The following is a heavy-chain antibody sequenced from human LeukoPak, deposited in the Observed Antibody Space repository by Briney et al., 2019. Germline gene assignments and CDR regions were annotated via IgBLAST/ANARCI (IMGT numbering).Heavy chain of an antibody. D-gene: IGHD2-2*01. J-gene: IGHJ4*02. V-gene: IGHV4-31*03. CDR1: GGSISSGGYY. CDR2: IYYSGST. CDR3: ARGADIVVVPAAIAFDY. Sequence: SQTLSLTCTVSGGSISSGGYYWSWIGQHPGKGLEWIGYIYYSGSTYYNPSLKSRVTISVDTSKNQFSLKLSSVTAADTAVYYCARGADIVVVPAAIAFDYWGQGTLVTVYS.